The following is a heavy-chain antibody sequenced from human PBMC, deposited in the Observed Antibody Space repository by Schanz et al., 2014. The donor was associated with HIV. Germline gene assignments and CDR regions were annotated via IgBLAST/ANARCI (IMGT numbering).Heavy chain of an antibody. J-gene: IGHJ6*02. V-gene: IGHV3-30*03. Sequence: QVQLVESGGGVVQPGTSLRLSCAASGFNFRIFGMHWVRQAPGKGLEWVAVISYDGSNKYYADSVKGRFAISREDSKNTVHLQMDSLRPEDTAVYYCAREGESSGRAGRFDLWGPGTTVIVSS. CDR1: GFNFRIFG. D-gene: IGHD6-19*01. CDR2: ISYDGSNK. CDR3: AREGESSGRAGRFDL.